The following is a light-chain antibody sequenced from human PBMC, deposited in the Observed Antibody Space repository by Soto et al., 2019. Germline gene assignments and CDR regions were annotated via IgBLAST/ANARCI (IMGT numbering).Light chain of an antibody. J-gene: IGLJ3*02. CDR2: GNS. V-gene: IGLV1-40*01. Sequence: QSVLTQPPSVSGAPGQRVTISCTGSSSNIGAGYDVHWYHQLPGTAPKLLIYGNSNRPSGVPDRFSCSKSGTSASLAITGLQAEDAADYYCQSYDSSLSGSVFGGGTKLTVL. CDR3: QSYDSSLSGSV. CDR1: SSNIGAGYD.